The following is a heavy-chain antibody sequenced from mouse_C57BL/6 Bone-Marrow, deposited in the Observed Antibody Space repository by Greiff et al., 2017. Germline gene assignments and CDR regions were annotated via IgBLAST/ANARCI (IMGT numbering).Heavy chain of an antibody. Sequence: EVQLVESGPGLVKPSQSLSLTCSVTGYTITSGYYWNWIRQLPGNILVCMGFISYDGSNNYTPPFKNRIPIPLDTSKNQFFLKLNSVTTEDTATYYCAKTAQATYDFDYWGQGTNLTVSS. V-gene: IGHV3-6*01. D-gene: IGHD3-2*02. CDR3: AKTAQATYDFDY. CDR1: GYTITSGYY. J-gene: IGHJ2*01. CDR2: ISYDGSN.